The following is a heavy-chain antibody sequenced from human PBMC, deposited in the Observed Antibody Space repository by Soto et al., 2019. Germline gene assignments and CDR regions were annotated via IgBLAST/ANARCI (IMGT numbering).Heavy chain of an antibody. CDR2: INPNSGGT. D-gene: IGHD3-16*01. V-gene: IGHV1-2*02. J-gene: IGHJ4*02. CDR3: ARDLQADDYVWGSTLGC. CDR1: GYTFTGYY. Sequence: ASVKVSCKASGYTFTGYYMHWVRQAPGQGLEWMGWINPNSGGTNYAQKFQGRVTMTRDTSISTAYMELSRLRSDDTAVYYCARDLQADDYVWGSTLGCWGQGNLVTVSS.